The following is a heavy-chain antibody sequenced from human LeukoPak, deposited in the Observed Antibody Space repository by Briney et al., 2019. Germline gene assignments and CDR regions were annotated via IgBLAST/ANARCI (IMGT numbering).Heavy chain of an antibody. D-gene: IGHD2-21*02. Sequence: GGSLRLSCSASGFNLSSYAMHWVRQAPGKGLEYVSAISSNGGSTYYADSVKGRFTISRDNSKNTLYLQMSSLRAEDTAVYYCVKDLTYCGGDCYSHFDYWGQGTLVTVSS. CDR2: ISSNGGST. CDR1: GFNLSSYA. J-gene: IGHJ4*02. V-gene: IGHV3-64D*06. CDR3: VKDLTYCGGDCYSHFDY.